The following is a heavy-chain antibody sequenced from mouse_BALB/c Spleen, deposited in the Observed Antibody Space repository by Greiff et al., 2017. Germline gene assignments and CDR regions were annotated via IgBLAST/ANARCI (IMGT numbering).Heavy chain of an antibody. V-gene: IGHV1-5*01. CDR3: TRSYYGSSYGFAY. D-gene: IGHD1-1*01. Sequence: EVQLQQSGTVLARPGASVKMSCTASGYTFTSYWMHWVKQRPGQGLEWIGAIYPGNSDTSYNQKFKGKAKLTAVTSTSTAYMELSSLTNEDSAVYYCTRSYYGSSYGFAYWGQGTLVTVSA. CDR2: IYPGNSDT. CDR1: GYTFTSYW. J-gene: IGHJ3*01.